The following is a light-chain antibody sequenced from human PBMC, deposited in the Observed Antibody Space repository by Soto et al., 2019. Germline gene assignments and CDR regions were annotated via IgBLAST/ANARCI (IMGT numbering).Light chain of an antibody. CDR3: QQYNNWT. J-gene: IGKJ1*01. CDR2: GAS. Sequence: EIELTQSPATMSLSPGERATLSCRASQSVSSSYLAWYQQKPGQAPRLLIYGASTRATGIPARFSGSGSGTEFTLTISSLQSEDFAVYYCQQYNNWTFGQGTKVDI. CDR1: QSVSSSY. V-gene: IGKV3-15*01.